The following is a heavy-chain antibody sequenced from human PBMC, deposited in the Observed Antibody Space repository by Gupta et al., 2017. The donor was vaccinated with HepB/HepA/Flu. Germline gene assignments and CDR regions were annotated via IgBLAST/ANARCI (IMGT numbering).Heavy chain of an antibody. V-gene: IGHV4-59*08. CDR2: IYYRGTT. CDR3: ARGKTAGYSRSPFDY. CDR1: GGSISRDY. D-gene: IGHD5-18*01. Sequence: QVQLPAPGPGLQKPSETLSLPCTVSGGSISRDYCSWTRQPPGKGLEWIGYIYYRGTTNYNPSLKSRFTISVDTSKDQFSLKLTSVTAADTAVYYCARGKTAGYSRSPFDYWGQGTLVTVSS. J-gene: IGHJ4*02.